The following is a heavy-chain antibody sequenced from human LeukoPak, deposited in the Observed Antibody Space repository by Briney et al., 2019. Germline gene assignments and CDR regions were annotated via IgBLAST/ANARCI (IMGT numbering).Heavy chain of an antibody. V-gene: IGHV3-7*03. J-gene: IGHJ4*02. CDR2: IKQDGSAK. CDR1: GFTSSNYW. D-gene: IGHD2-15*01. Sequence: PGGSLRLSCVVSGFTSSNYWMTWVRQAPGKGLEWVANIKQDGSAKYYVDSVRGRFTISRDNAKNSLYLQMNNLRAEDTAVYYCARGWTNDYWGQGTLLTVSS. CDR3: ARGWTNDY.